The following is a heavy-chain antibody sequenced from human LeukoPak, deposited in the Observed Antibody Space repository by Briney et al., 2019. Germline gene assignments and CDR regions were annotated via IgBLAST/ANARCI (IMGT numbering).Heavy chain of an antibody. V-gene: IGHV1-2*02. CDR2: INPKIGGT. Sequence: ASVKVSCKASGYTFTGYYMHWVRQAPGQGLEWMGWINPKIGGTNYAQKFQGRVTMTRDTSISTAYMELNRLRSDDTAVYYCARGRRFDPWGQGTLVTVSS. J-gene: IGHJ5*02. CDR3: ARGRRFDP. CDR1: GYTFTGYY.